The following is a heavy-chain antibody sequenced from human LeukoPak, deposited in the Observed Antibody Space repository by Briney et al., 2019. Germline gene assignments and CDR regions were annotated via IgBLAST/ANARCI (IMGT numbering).Heavy chain of an antibody. CDR3: AGVTSSSVHFDY. V-gene: IGHV4-31*03. CDR1: GASIGSGGYY. Sequence: SETLSLACTVSGASIGSGGYYWSWIRQHPGKGLEWIGYIHYSESTNYNPSLKSRLTMSIDTSKDQFSLNLSSVTAADTAVYYCAGVTSSSVHFDYWGQGTLVTVSS. CDR2: IHYSEST. D-gene: IGHD2-21*02. J-gene: IGHJ4*02.